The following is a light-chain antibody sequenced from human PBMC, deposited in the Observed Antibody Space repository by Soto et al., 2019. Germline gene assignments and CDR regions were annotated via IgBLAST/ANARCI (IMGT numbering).Light chain of an antibody. J-gene: IGKJ4*01. CDR3: KQSSAFPLT. CDR2: AVP. V-gene: IGKV1-12*01. Sequence: DVQMTQSPSSVSASVGDRVTITCRESQGINNWLASYQQKPGKAPELLIYAVPYLQSGVPSRFSGSGSGTDFTLTNSSLQPEDFATYFCKQSSAFPLTFGGGTKVDIK. CDR1: QGINNW.